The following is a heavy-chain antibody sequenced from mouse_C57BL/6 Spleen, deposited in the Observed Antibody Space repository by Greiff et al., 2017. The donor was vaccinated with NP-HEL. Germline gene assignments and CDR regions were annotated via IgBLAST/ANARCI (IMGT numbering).Heavy chain of an antibody. J-gene: IGHJ2*01. CDR3: ARRRLRGFDY. CDR2: IYPSDSET. D-gene: IGHD2-4*01. V-gene: IGHV1-61*01. CDR1: GYTFTSYW. Sequence: QVQLQQPGAELVRPGSSVKLSCKASGYTFTSYWMDWVKQRPGQGLEWIGNIYPSDSETHYNQKFKDKATLTVDKSSSTAYMQLSSLTSEDSAVYYCARRRLRGFDYWGQGTTLTVSS.